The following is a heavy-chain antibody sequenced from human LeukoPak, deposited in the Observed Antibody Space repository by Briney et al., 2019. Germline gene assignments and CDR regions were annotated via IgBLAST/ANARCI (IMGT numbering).Heavy chain of an antibody. V-gene: IGHV3-48*03. D-gene: IGHD2-21*02. CDR2: ISSSGSTI. J-gene: IGHJ4*02. Sequence: TGGSLRLSCAASGFTFSSYEMNWVRQAPGKGLEWVSYISSSGSTIYYADSVKGRFTISRDNAKNSLYLQMNSLRAEDTAVYYCSTLATASPYWGQGTLVTVSS. CDR1: GFTFSSYE. CDR3: STLATASPY.